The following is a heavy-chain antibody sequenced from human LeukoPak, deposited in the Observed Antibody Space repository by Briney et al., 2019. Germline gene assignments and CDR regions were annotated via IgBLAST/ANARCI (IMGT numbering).Heavy chain of an antibody. CDR3: ARAPPGASGWYERALDY. D-gene: IGHD6-19*01. Sequence: ASVKVSCKASGYTFTSYGISWVRRAPGQGLEWMGWISAYNGNTNYAQKFQGRVTMTRNTSISTAYMELSSLRSEDTAVYYCARAPPGASGWYERALDYWGQGTLVTVSS. CDR1: GYTFTSYG. J-gene: IGHJ4*02. V-gene: IGHV1-18*01. CDR2: ISAYNGNT.